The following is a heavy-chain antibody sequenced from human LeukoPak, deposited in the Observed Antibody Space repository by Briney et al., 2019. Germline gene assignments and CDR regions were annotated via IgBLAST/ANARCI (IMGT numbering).Heavy chain of an antibody. J-gene: IGHJ4*02. D-gene: IGHD1-26*01. Sequence: GGSLRLSRVASGFAFNYGMNWVRQAPGKGLEWVSTISGSGDATYYAKSVKGRFTISRDNSKNTLYLEMNNLRAEDTAVYYCAKEDALKWEVVDYWGQGTLVTVSS. CDR2: ISGSGDAT. V-gene: IGHV3-23*01. CDR1: GFAFNYG. CDR3: AKEDALKWEVVDY.